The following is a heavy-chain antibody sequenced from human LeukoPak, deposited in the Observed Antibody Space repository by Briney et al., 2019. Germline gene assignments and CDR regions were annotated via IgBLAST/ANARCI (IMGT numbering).Heavy chain of an antibody. V-gene: IGHV1-18*01. CDR2: ISAYNGNT. J-gene: IGHJ6*03. D-gene: IGHD3-3*01. Sequence: ASVKVSCKASGYTFTSYGIRWLRQAPGQGLEWMGWISAYNGNTNYAQKLQGRVTMTTDTSTSTAYMELRSLRSDDTAVYYCARVLGTPPAREWLLGYYYMDVWGKGTTVTVSS. CDR3: ARVLGTPPAREWLLGYYYMDV. CDR1: GYTFTSYG.